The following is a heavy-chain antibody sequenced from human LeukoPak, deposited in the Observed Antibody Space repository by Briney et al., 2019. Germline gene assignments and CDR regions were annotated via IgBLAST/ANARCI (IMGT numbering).Heavy chain of an antibody. V-gene: IGHV4-31*03. CDR2: IYYSGTT. J-gene: IGHJ4*02. CDR3: ARDSGISGRTDY. CDR1: GGSINSGGY. D-gene: IGHD3-10*01. Sequence: PSETLSLTCTVSGGSINSGGYWSWIRPHPGKGLEWIGYIYYSGTTYFNPSLKGRVTMSVDTSKNQFSLKLSSVAAADTAVYYCARDSGISGRTDYWGQGTLVTVSS.